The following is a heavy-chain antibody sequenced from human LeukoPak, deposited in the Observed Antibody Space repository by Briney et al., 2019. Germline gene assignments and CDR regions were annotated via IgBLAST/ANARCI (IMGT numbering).Heavy chain of an antibody. CDR3: VRGPYGASISKWFDP. CDR1: RGSISGYH. D-gene: IGHD4/OR15-4a*01. V-gene: IGHV4-59*01. J-gene: IGHJ5*02. CDR2: IYYSGDT. Sequence: SETLSLTCTVSRGSISGYHWSWIPQSPGGGLDSISYIYYSGDTAYNPAIRSRVTLSVDTSNNQFSLLLRSVTTADTAVYYCVRGPYGASISKWFDPWGQGTQVIVSP.